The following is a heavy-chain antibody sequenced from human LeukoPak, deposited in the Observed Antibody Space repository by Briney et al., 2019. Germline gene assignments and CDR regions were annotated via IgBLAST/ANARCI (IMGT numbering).Heavy chain of an antibody. J-gene: IGHJ4*02. Sequence: PGASLRLSCAASGFTVTNYAMYWVRQAPGKGLEWVSAISGRDDSTYYADSVKGRFTISRDTSKNTLFLQMNSLRAEDTAVYYCAKWGDYDTLTGYYDPDYWGQGTLVTVSS. V-gene: IGHV3-23*01. D-gene: IGHD3-9*01. CDR3: AKWGDYDTLTGYYDPDY. CDR1: GFTVTNYA. CDR2: ISGRDDST.